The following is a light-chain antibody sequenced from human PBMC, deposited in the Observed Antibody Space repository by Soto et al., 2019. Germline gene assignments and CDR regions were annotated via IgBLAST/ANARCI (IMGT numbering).Light chain of an antibody. CDR2: AAS. CDR3: QQYDSYPET. J-gene: IGKJ1*01. V-gene: IGKV1-39*01. Sequence: DIQMTQSPSSLSGSVGDRVTITCRASQSISSYLNWYQQKPGKAPKLLIYAASSLQSGVPSRFSGSGSGTEFTLTISSLQPEDFATYYCQQYDSYPETFGQGTKVDI. CDR1: QSISSY.